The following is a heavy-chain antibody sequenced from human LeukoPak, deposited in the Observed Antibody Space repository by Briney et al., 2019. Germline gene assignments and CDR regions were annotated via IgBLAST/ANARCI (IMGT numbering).Heavy chain of an antibody. CDR3: ARGPISFGDPIFQH. CDR1: GYTFTGYY. J-gene: IGHJ1*01. Sequence: SVKVSCKASGYTFTGYYMHWVRQAPGQGLEWMGRIIPIFGTANYAQKFQGRVTITTDESTSTAYMELSSLRSEDTAVYYCARGPISFGDPIFQHWGQGTLVTVSS. CDR2: IIPIFGTA. V-gene: IGHV1-69*05. D-gene: IGHD2-21*02.